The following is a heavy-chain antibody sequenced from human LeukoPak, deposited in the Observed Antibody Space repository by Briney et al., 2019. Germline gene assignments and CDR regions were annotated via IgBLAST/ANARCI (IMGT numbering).Heavy chain of an antibody. D-gene: IGHD6-6*01. V-gene: IGHV1-69*13. CDR2: IIPIFGIA. J-gene: IGHJ4*02. Sequence: ASVKVSCKASGGTFSSYAISWVRQAPGQGLEWMGGIIPIFGIANYAQKFQGRVTITADESTSTAYMELSSLRSEDTAVYYCARGGSRSSRHYFDYWGQGTLVTVSS. CDR3: ARGGSRSSRHYFDY. CDR1: GGTFSSYA.